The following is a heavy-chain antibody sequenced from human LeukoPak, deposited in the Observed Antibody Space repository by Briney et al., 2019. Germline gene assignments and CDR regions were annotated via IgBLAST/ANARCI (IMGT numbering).Heavy chain of an antibody. CDR2: INHSGST. J-gene: IGHJ4*02. D-gene: IGHD5-18*01. V-gene: IGHV4-34*01. CDR1: GGSFSGYY. Sequence: SETLSLTCAVYGGSFSGYYWSWIRQPPGKGLEWIGEINHSGSTNYNPSLKSRVTISVDTSKNQFSLKLSSVTAADTAVYYCAGRAMGSPHDYWGQGTLVTVSS. CDR3: AGRAMGSPHDY.